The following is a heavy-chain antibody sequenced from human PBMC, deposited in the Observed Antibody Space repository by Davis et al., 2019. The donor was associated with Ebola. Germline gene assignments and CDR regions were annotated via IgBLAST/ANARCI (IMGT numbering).Heavy chain of an antibody. CDR2: INSDGSDT. CDR1: GFSFSSHW. Sequence: GESLKISCAASGFSFSSHWMHWVRQAPGKGLVWVSRINSDGSDTSYADSVKGRFTISRDNAKNSLYLQMNSLRAEDTALYYCAKGRYQLLLSPGMDVWGQGTTVTVSS. V-gene: IGHV3-74*01. D-gene: IGHD2-2*01. CDR3: AKGRYQLLLSPGMDV. J-gene: IGHJ6*02.